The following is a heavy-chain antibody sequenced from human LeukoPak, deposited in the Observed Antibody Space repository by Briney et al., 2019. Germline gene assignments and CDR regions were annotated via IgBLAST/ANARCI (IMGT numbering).Heavy chain of an antibody. D-gene: IGHD3-16*01. CDR3: ARRGGSSVGFDY. J-gene: IGHJ4*02. V-gene: IGHV4-34*01. Sequence: PSETLSLTCAVYGGSFSGYYWSWIRQPPGKGLEWIGEINHSGSTNYNPSLKSRVTISVDTSKNQFSLKLSSVTAADTAVYYCARRGGSSVGFDYWGQGTLVTVSS. CDR2: INHSGST. CDR1: GGSFSGYY.